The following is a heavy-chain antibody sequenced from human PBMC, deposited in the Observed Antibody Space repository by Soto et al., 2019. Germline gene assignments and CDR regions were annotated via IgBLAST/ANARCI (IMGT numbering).Heavy chain of an antibody. J-gene: IGHJ4*02. CDR1: GNTFSDSY. V-gene: IGHV1-46*01. Sequence: QVQLVQSGPEVVKPGASVRISCKASGNTFSDSYMHWVRQAPGQGLEWMGIISPSGITSDSAKKFKGRVPLTRDTSTRTVYMELRNLRSDDTAVYYCAGDKDDSGDSEMAYWGQRTLVAVSS. CDR2: ISPSGITS. CDR3: AGDKDDSGDSEMAY. D-gene: IGHD2-21*01.